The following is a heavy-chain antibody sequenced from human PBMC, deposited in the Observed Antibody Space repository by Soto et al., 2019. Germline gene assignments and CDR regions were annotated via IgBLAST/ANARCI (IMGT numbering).Heavy chain of an antibody. CDR3: ARELYVWGTFGAFDI. Sequence: GGSLRLSCAASGFTFSSYSMNWVCQAPGKGLEWVSYISSSSSTIYYADSVKGRFTISRDNAKNSLYLQMNSLRDEDTAVYYCARELYVWGTFGAFDIWGQGTMVTVSS. V-gene: IGHV3-48*02. CDR1: GFTFSSYS. D-gene: IGHD3-16*01. J-gene: IGHJ3*02. CDR2: ISSSSSTI.